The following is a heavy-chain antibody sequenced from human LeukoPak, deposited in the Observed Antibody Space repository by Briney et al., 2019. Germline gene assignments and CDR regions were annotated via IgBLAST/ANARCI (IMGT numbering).Heavy chain of an antibody. D-gene: IGHD5-24*01. CDR1: GFTFSRYS. Sequence: KSGGSLRLSCAASGFTFSRYSMNWVRQAPGKGLEWVSFISSGRNYIYYADSVKGRFTISRDNAKNSLYLQMNGLRAEDTAVYYCASGKLEMTTISGFDYWGQGTLVTVSS. CDR2: ISSGRNYI. V-gene: IGHV3-21*01. J-gene: IGHJ4*02. CDR3: ASGKLEMTTISGFDY.